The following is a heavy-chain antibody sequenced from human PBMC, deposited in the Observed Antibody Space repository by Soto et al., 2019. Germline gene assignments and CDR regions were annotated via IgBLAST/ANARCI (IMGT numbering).Heavy chain of an antibody. Sequence: QVQLVQSGTEVKKPGASVKVSCKASGYTFNSYGIHWVRQAPGQRLQWMGWINAANGDTKYSPKCQGSITITRDTCASTAYMELSSLRSEDTAVYYGVRRHVSATSIDWFDPWRQGTLVTVS. CDR1: GYTFNSYG. J-gene: IGHJ5*02. D-gene: IGHD6-13*01. CDR2: INAANGDT. CDR3: VRRHVSATSIDWFDP. V-gene: IGHV1-3*01.